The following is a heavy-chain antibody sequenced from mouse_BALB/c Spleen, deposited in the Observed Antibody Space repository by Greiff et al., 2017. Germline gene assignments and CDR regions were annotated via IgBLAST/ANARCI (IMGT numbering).Heavy chain of an antibody. Sequence: VELQQSGAELVRPGSSVKISCKASGYAFSSYWMNWVKQRPGQGLEWIGQIYPGDGDTNYNGKFKGKATLTADKSSSTAYMQLSSLTSEDSAVYFCARWGLRWYFDVWGAGTTVTVSS. J-gene: IGHJ1*01. CDR3: ARWGLRWYFDV. V-gene: IGHV1-80*01. CDR1: GYAFSSYW. CDR2: IYPGDGDT. D-gene: IGHD3-1*01.